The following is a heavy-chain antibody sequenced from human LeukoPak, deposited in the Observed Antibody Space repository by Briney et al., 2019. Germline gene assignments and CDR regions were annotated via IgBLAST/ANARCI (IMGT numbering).Heavy chain of an antibody. CDR2: INPNSGGT. D-gene: IGHD3-3*01. Sequence: ASVKVSCKASGYTSTGYYMHWVRQAPGQGLEWMGWINPNSGGTNYAQKFQGWVTMTRDTSISTAYMELSRLRSDDTAVYYCARGAGIFGVVTNYYFDYWGQGTLVTVSS. CDR1: GYTSTGYY. V-gene: IGHV1-2*04. CDR3: ARGAGIFGVVTNYYFDY. J-gene: IGHJ4*02.